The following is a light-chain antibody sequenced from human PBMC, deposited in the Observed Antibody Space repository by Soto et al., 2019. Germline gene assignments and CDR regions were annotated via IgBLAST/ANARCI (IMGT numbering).Light chain of an antibody. J-gene: IGKJ1*01. V-gene: IGKV4-1*01. CDR1: QRDLYSSNNENY. CDR3: QQYYRPWT. CDR2: WAS. Sequence: DIVMTQSPDSLAVSLGERATINCMSSQRDLYSSNNENYLAWYQQKPGQPPKLLIYWASTRESGVPDRFSGSGSGTDFTLTISSLQAEDVAVYYCQQYYRPWTFGQGTKVEIK.